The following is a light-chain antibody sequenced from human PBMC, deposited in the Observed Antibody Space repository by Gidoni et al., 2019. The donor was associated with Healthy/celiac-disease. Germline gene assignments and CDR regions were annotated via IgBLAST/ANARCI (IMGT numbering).Light chain of an antibody. CDR2: DAS. CDR3: QQYISYFLT. V-gene: IGKV1-5*01. J-gene: IGKJ3*01. CDR1: QSISSW. Sequence: DIQMTQSPSTLSASVGDRVTITCRASQSISSWLAWYQQKPGKAPKLLIYDASSLESGFPSRFIGSGSGTEFTLPISSLQPEDFATYYFQQYISYFLTFGPGTKVDIK.